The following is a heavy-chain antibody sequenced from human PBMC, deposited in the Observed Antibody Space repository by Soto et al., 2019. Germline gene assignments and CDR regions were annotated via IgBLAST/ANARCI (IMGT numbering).Heavy chain of an antibody. Sequence: SVKVSCKASGGTFSSYTISWVRQAPGQGLEWMGRVIPLLDIAVYAQKFQGRVTITADKSTSTAYMEMNSLRSEDTAVYYCVRNPPIGSTFGVTAAIDYWGKGTRVTVSP. CDR1: GGTFSSYT. D-gene: IGHD3-16*01. J-gene: IGHJ4*02. V-gene: IGHV1-69*02. CDR2: VIPLLDIA. CDR3: VRNPPIGSTFGVTAAIDY.